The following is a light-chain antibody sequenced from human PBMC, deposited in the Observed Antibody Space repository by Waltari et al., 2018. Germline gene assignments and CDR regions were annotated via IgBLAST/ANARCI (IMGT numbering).Light chain of an antibody. V-gene: IGLV1-44*01. CDR1: SSNIGSNV. CDR3: SAWDDSLNGPVV. Sequence: QSVLTQPPSASGTLGQRVTISCSGSSSNIGSNVVSWYQQVPGTAPRLIIHSTHQRPSGVPDRFAASKSGTAASLAISGIQAADEADYYCSAWDDSLNGPVVFGGGTKVTVL. CDR2: STH. J-gene: IGLJ2*01.